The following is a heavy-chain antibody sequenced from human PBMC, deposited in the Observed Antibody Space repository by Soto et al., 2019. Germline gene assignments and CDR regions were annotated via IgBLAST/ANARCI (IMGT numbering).Heavy chain of an antibody. CDR2: IWYDGDS. Sequence: QVQLVESGGGVVQPGRSLRLSCAASGFTFSGYGMHWVRQAPGKGLEWVTVIWYDGDSNYANFVKGRFTISRDNFKNTLYLQMNSLRAEDTAVYYCARDNIGSSSGMDVWGQGTTVTVSS. CDR1: GFTFSGYG. CDR3: ARDNIGSSSGMDV. V-gene: IGHV3-33*01. J-gene: IGHJ6*02. D-gene: IGHD5-12*01.